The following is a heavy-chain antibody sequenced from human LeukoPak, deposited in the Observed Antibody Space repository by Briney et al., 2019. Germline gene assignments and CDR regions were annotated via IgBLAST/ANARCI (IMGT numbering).Heavy chain of an antibody. CDR2: IYYSGST. V-gene: IGHV4-31*03. D-gene: IGHD4-17*01. J-gene: IGHJ3*02. CDR3: ARDYGDYGGSYAFDI. Sequence: SETLSLTCTVSGGSISSGGYYWSWIRQHPGKGLEWIEYIYYSGSTYYNPSLKSRVTISVDTSKNQFSLKLSSVTAADTAVYYCARDYGDYGGSYAFDIWGQGTMVTVSS. CDR1: GGSISSGGYY.